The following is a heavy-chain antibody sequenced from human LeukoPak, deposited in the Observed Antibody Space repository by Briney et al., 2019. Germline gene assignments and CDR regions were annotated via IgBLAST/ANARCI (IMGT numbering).Heavy chain of an antibody. J-gene: IGHJ4*02. CDR1: GFTFSSYA. D-gene: IGHD3-16*02. CDR3: AKDSLVTFGGVIVYYFDY. CDR2: ISGSGGST. Sequence: PGGSLRLSCAASGFTFSSYAMSWVRQAPGKGLERVSAISGSGGSTYYADSVKGRFTISRDNSKNTLYLQMNSLRAEDTAVYYCAKDSLVTFGGVIVYYFDYWGQGTLVTVSS. V-gene: IGHV3-23*01.